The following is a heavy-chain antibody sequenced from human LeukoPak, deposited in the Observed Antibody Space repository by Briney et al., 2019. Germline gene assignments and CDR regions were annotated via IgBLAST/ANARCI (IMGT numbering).Heavy chain of an antibody. CDR2: INPSGGST. D-gene: IGHD2-15*01. Sequence: ASVKVSCKASGYTFTSYYMHWVRQAPGHGIEWMGIINPSGGSTSYAQKFQGRVTMTRDTSTSTVYMELSSLRSEDTAVYYCARAPSSGAFLGYWGQGTLVTVSS. CDR1: GYTFTSYY. CDR3: ARAPSSGAFLGY. V-gene: IGHV1-46*01. J-gene: IGHJ4*02.